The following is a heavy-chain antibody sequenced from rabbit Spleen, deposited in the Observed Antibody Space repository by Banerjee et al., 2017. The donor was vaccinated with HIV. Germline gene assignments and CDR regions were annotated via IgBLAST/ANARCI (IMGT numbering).Heavy chain of an antibody. CDR1: GFDFRSYG. Sequence: QEQLVESGGGLVQPGGSLKLSCKTSGFDFRSYGVSWVRQVPGKGLEWIGYSDPVFGSTYYASWVNGRFTISSDNAQNTLYLQLNSLTAADTATYFCVRDRRSSGWGVPLYYFNLWGQGTLVTVS. CDR2: SDPVFGST. J-gene: IGHJ4*01. CDR3: VRDRRSSGWGVPLYYFNL. D-gene: IGHD4-1*01. V-gene: IGHV1S47*01.